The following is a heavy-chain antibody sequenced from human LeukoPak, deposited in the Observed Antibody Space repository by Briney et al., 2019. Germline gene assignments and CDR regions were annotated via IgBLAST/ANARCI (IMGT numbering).Heavy chain of an antibody. Sequence: GGSLRLSCAASGFTFSSYWMSWVRQAPGKGLEWVANIKQDGSEKYYVDSVKGRFTISRDNAKNSLYLQMNSLGAEDTAVYYCARQMLRYFDWFHTFDAFDIWGQGTMVTVSS. V-gene: IGHV3-7*01. CDR1: GFTFSSYW. CDR3: ARQMLRYFDWFHTFDAFDI. J-gene: IGHJ3*02. D-gene: IGHD3-9*01. CDR2: IKQDGSEK.